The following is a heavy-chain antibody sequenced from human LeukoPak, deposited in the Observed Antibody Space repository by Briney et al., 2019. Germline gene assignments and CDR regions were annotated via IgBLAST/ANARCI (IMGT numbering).Heavy chain of an antibody. Sequence: ASVKVSCKASGGTFSSYAISWVRQAPGQGLEWMGWISAYNGNTNYAQKLQGRVTMTTDTSTSTAYMELRSLRSDDTAVYYCARTPALLSAFDIWGQGTMVTVSS. J-gene: IGHJ3*02. CDR3: ARTPALLSAFDI. CDR1: GGTFSSYA. D-gene: IGHD3-10*01. V-gene: IGHV1-18*01. CDR2: ISAYNGNT.